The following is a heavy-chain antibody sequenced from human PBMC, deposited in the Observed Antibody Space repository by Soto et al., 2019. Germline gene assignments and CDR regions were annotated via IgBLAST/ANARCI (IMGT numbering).Heavy chain of an antibody. CDR3: ARAGIAVAGIGVYYFDY. CDR2: ISYDGSNK. J-gene: IGHJ4*02. Sequence: GGSVRLSCAASGFTFSSYAMHWVRQAPGKGLEWVAVISYDGSNKYYADSVKGRFTISRDNSKNTLYLQMNSLRAEDTAVYYCARAGIAVAGIGVYYFDYWGQGTLVTVSS. D-gene: IGHD6-19*01. V-gene: IGHV3-30-3*01. CDR1: GFTFSSYA.